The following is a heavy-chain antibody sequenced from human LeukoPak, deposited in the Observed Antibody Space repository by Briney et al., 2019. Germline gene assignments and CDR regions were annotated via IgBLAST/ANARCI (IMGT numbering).Heavy chain of an antibody. V-gene: IGHV1-46*01. CDR2: INPSGGST. Sequence: ASVKVSCKASGYTFTSYYMHWVRQAPGQGLEWMGIINPSGGSTSYAQKFQGRVTMTRDTSTSTVYMELSSLRSGDTALYYCARDCVVLRFLEWFPLTDGMDVWGQGTTVTVSS. CDR1: GYTFTSYY. D-gene: IGHD3-3*01. J-gene: IGHJ6*02. CDR3: ARDCVVLRFLEWFPLTDGMDV.